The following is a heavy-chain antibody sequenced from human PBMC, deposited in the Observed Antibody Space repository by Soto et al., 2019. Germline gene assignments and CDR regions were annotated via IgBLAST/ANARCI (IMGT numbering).Heavy chain of an antibody. D-gene: IGHD2-15*01. V-gene: IGHV3-74*01. CDR1: GFTFTNHW. J-gene: IGHJ5*02. CDR2: INTDGSST. CDR3: ARDYSGWFDP. Sequence: VQLVESGGGLVQPGGSLRLSCAASGFTFTNHWMHWVRQVPGKGLVWVSRINTDGSSTTYADSVKGRFTISRDNAKNTVYVQMNSLRAEDTAVYYCARDYSGWFDPWGQGTLVTVSS.